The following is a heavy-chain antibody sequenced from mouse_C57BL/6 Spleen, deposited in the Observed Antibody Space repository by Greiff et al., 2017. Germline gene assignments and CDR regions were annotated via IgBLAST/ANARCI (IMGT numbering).Heavy chain of an antibody. CDR1: GYAFSSYW. V-gene: IGHV1-80*01. CDR2: IYPGDGDT. Sequence: VQLQQSGAELVKPGASVKISCKASGYAFSSYWMNWVKQRPGKGLEWIGQIYPGDGDTNYNGKFKGKATLTADKSSSTAYMQLSSLTSEDSAVYFWARDTTVVATGTVYFDYWGQGTTLTVSS. J-gene: IGHJ2*01. CDR3: ARDTTVVATGTVYFDY. D-gene: IGHD1-1*01.